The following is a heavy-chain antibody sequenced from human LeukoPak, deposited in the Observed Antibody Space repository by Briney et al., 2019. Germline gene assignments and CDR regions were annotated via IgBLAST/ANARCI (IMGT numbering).Heavy chain of an antibody. CDR3: AKDIGSPFDY. D-gene: IGHD2-15*01. V-gene: IGHV3-9*01. Sequence: GGSLRLSCAASGFTFADHAMHWVRQAPGKGLEWVSSLSWNSGTMGYADSVKGRFTISRDNAKNSLYLQMNSLRAEDTALYYCAKDIGSPFDYWGQGTLVTVSS. CDR2: LSWNSGTM. CDR1: GFTFADHA. J-gene: IGHJ4*02.